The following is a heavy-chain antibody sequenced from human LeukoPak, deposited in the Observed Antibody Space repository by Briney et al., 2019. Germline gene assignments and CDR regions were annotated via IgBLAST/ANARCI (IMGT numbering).Heavy chain of an antibody. V-gene: IGHV3-74*01. CDR1: GFTFSSYW. CDR3: ARHIAAAGPGFDY. D-gene: IGHD6-13*01. CDR2: INSDGSRT. Sequence: TGGSLRLSCAASGFTFSSYWMHWVRKAPGKGLLWVSRINSDGSRTSYADSVKGRFTISRDNAKNTLYLQMNSLRAEDTAVYYCARHIAAAGPGFDYWGQGTLVTVSS. J-gene: IGHJ4*02.